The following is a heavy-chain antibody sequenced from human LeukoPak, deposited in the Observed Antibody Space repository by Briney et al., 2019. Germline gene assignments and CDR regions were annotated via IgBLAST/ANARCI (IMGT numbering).Heavy chain of an antibody. V-gene: IGHV4-59*08. CDR3: ASDQTYYDSSGPGAFDI. J-gene: IGHJ3*02. D-gene: IGHD3-22*01. CDR1: GGSFSGYY. Sequence: SETLSLTCAVYGGSFSGYYWSWIRQPPGKGLEWIGYIYYSGNTNYNPSLKSRVTISVDTSKNQFSLKLSSVTAADTAVYYCASDQTYYDSSGPGAFDIWGQGTMVTVSS. CDR2: IYYSGNT.